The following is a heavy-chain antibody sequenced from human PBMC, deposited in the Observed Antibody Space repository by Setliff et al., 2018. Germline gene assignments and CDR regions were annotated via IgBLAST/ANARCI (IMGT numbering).Heavy chain of an antibody. Sequence: PGGSLRLSCAASGFAFSNFGMYWVRQAPGKGLEWVSFIRHDGYNKYYADSLRGRFAISRDNSKNTLYLQINSLRTEDTGVYYCAKDSLEVQIALHGMDVWGQGTTVTVS. CDR3: AKDSLEVQIALHGMDV. J-gene: IGHJ6*02. D-gene: IGHD2-21*01. V-gene: IGHV3-30*02. CDR2: IRHDGYNK. CDR1: GFAFSNFG.